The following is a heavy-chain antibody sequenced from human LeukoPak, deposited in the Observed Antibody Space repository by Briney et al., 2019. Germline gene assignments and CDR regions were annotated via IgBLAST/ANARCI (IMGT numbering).Heavy chain of an antibody. CDR2: ISSSGSTI. CDR3: AADYYYGSGSDWFDP. D-gene: IGHD3-10*01. V-gene: IGHV3-48*03. J-gene: IGHJ5*02. Sequence: GGSLRLSCAASGFTFSSYEMNWVRQAPGKGQEWVSYISSSGSTIYYADSVKGRFTISRGNAKNSLYLQMNSLRAEDTAVYYCAADYYYGSGSDWFDPWGQGTLVTVSS. CDR1: GFTFSSYE.